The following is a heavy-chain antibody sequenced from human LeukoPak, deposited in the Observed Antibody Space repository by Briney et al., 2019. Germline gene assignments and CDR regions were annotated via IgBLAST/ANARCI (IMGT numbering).Heavy chain of an antibody. CDR3: TTLFRGVNVEDTFDI. Sequence: GGSLRLSCAASGFTFSNAWMGWVRQAPGKGLEWVGRTKSKTDGGTTDYAAPVKGRFTVSRDDSKNTLYLQMNSLKTEDTAVYYCTTLFRGVNVEDTFDIWGQGTMVTVSS. J-gene: IGHJ3*02. CDR1: GFTFSNAW. D-gene: IGHD3-10*01. V-gene: IGHV3-15*01. CDR2: TKSKTDGGTT.